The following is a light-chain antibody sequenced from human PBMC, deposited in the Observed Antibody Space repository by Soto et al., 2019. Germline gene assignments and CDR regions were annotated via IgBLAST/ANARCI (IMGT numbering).Light chain of an antibody. Sequence: DIQMTQSPSTLSASVGDSVSITCRASQRLGTWLTWYQPKPGKVPKLLIYDASHLTSVVPSRFSGSGSGTEFTLSISSPQPDDFATYYCQHYYTYPYTFGQGTKVEIK. CDR3: QHYYTYPYT. J-gene: IGKJ2*01. V-gene: IGKV1-5*01. CDR1: QRLGTW. CDR2: DAS.